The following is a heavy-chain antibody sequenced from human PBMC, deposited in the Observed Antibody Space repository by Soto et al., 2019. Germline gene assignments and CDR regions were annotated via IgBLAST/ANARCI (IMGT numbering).Heavy chain of an antibody. Sequence: GGSLRLSCAASGFTFSSYGMHWVRQAPGKGLEWVAVIWYDGSNKYYADSVKGRFTISRDNSKNTLYLQMNSLRAEDTAVYYCARYHEQHVYTDNYDFDYWGQGTLVTVSS. CDR2: IWYDGSNK. CDR1: GFTFSSYG. D-gene: IGHD6-6*01. J-gene: IGHJ4*02. V-gene: IGHV3-33*01. CDR3: ARYHEQHVYTDNYDFDY.